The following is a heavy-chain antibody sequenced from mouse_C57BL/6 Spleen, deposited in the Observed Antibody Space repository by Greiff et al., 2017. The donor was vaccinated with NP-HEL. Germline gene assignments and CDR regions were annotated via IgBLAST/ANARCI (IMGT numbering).Heavy chain of an antibody. V-gene: IGHV1-19*01. CDR3: ARQRLDYSNSYFDY. D-gene: IGHD2-5*01. CDR1: GYTFTDYY. Sequence: EVQLQQSGPVLVKPGASVKMSCKASGYTFTDYYMNWVKQSHGKSLEWIGVINPYNGGTSYNQKFKGKATLTVDKSSSTAYMELNSLTSEDSAVYYCARQRLDYSNSYFDYWGQGTTLTVSS. CDR2: INPYNGGT. J-gene: IGHJ2*01.